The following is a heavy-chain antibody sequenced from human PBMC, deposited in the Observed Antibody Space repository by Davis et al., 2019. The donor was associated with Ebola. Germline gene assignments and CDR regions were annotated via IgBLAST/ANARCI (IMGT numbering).Heavy chain of an antibody. V-gene: IGHV3-7*01. CDR3: VRDWYCSGGSCNSGNYHGMDV. D-gene: IGHD2-15*01. Sequence: GESLKISCEASGFSFSGYTMTWVRQAPGKGLQWVANIRHDGTEKYYVDSVKGRFTISRDNAKNSMDLQMNSLRVEDTAVYYCVRDWYCSGGSCNSGNYHGMDVWGQGTTVIVSS. CDR1: GFSFSGYT. J-gene: IGHJ6*02. CDR2: IRHDGTEK.